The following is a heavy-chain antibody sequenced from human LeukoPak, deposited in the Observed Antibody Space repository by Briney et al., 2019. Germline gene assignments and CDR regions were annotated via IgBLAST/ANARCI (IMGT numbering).Heavy chain of an antibody. CDR3: AKRTPYRDSAALDY. CDR1: GFTFSSYA. Sequence: GGSLRLSCAASGFTFSSYAMSWARQAPGKGLEWVSAISGSGGSTYYADSVKGRFTISRDNSKNTLYLQMNSLRAEDTAVYYCAKRTPYRDSAALDYWGQGTLVTVSS. CDR2: ISGSGGST. D-gene: IGHD5-24*01. V-gene: IGHV3-23*01. J-gene: IGHJ4*02.